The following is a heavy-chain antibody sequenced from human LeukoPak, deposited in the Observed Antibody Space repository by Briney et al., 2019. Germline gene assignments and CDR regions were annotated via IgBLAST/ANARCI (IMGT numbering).Heavy chain of an antibody. CDR2: ISGSGGST. CDR3: AKVDTAMVSHLDALDI. J-gene: IGHJ3*02. D-gene: IGHD5-18*01. Sequence: SGGSLRLSCAASGFTFSSYAMSWVRQAPGKGLEWVSAISGSGGSTYYADSVKGRFTISRDNSKNTLYLQMNSLRAEDTAVYYCAKVDTAMVSHLDALDIWGQGTMVTVSS. V-gene: IGHV3-23*01. CDR1: GFTFSSYA.